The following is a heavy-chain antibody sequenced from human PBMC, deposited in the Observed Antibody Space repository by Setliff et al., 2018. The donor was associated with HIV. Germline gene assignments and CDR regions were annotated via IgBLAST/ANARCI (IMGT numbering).Heavy chain of an antibody. CDR2: INVGNGDT. V-gene: IGHV1-3*01. Sequence: ASVKVSCKASGYTFTTYSLHWVHQAPGHSLEWMGWINVGNGDTKYSPELQGRISITRDTSANTAYMELSSLRSDDTAVYFCARGALLAVFDFDHWGQGTQVTVSS. CDR3: ARGALLAVFDFDH. CDR1: GYTFTTYS. J-gene: IGHJ4*02. D-gene: IGHD3-10*01.